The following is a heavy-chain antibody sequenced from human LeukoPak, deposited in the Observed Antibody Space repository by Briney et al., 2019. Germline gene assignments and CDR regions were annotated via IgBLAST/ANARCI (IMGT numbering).Heavy chain of an antibody. D-gene: IGHD3-22*01. Sequence: SETLSLTCTVSGGPISSYYWSWIRQPPGKGLEWIGYIYYSGSTNYNPSLKSRVTISVDTSKNQFSLKMSSVTAAGTAVYYCWCLTMIVVGTRVDYWGQGTLVTVSS. J-gene: IGHJ4*01. CDR2: IYYSGST. CDR1: GGPISSYY. CDR3: WCLTMIVVGTRVDY. V-gene: IGHV4-59*08.